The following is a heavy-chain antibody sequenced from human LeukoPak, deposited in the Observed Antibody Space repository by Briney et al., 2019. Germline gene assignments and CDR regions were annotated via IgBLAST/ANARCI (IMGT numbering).Heavy chain of an antibody. CDR1: GDSISSSSYY. Sequence: SETLSLTCNVSGDSISSSSYYWSWIRQPPGKGLEWIGYIYYSGSTNYNPSLKSRVTISVDTSKNQFSLKLSSVTAADTAVYYCAREWTTSVGDHYGSGSYYRPGYNWFDPWGQGTLVTVSS. D-gene: IGHD3-10*01. J-gene: IGHJ5*02. CDR2: IYYSGST. V-gene: IGHV4-61*01. CDR3: AREWTTSVGDHYGSGSYYRPGYNWFDP.